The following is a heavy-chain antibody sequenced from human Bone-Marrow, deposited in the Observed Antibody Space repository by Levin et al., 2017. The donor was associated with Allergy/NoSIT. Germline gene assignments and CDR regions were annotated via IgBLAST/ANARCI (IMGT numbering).Heavy chain of an antibody. J-gene: IGHJ4*02. CDR1: GFTFSSYA. CDR2: ISGSGTIT. V-gene: IGHV3-23*01. Sequence: GGSLRLSCAASGFTFSSYAMSWVRQAPGKGLEWVSSISGSGTITHYAESVKGRFTISRDISKNMLHLQMNSLRAEDTAIYFCAKEGLAVAGYYLDSWGQGTLVTVSS. CDR3: AKEGLAVAGYYLDS. D-gene: IGHD6-19*01.